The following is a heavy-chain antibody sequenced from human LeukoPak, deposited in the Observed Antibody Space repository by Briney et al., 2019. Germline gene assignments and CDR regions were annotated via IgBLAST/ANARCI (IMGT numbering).Heavy chain of an antibody. CDR3: ARLDGDWFDP. CDR1: GGSISCGDYY. Sequence: SETLSLTCTVSGGSISCGDYYWSWIRQPPGKGLKWIGYIFYSGSTNYNPSLKSRVTISVDTSKNQFSLKLSSVTAADTAVYYCARLDGDWFDPWGQGTLVTVSS. CDR2: IFYSGST. J-gene: IGHJ5*02. D-gene: IGHD1-1*01. V-gene: IGHV4-61*08.